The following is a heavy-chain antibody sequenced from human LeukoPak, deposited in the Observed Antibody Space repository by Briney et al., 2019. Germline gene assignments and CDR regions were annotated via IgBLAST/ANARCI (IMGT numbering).Heavy chain of an antibody. V-gene: IGHV3-66*01. CDR2: IRDSGEA. D-gene: IGHD6-19*01. CDR3: VRGGIQVSGIDEIDY. Sequence: GGSLRLSCAVSGFRVSDYYMSWVRQAPGKGLEWVGLIRDSGEAFYADFARGRFAISRDESENTLYLQMNSLTAGDTAVYYCVRGGIQVSGIDEIDYWGQGTLVTVSS. J-gene: IGHJ4*02. CDR1: GFRVSDYY.